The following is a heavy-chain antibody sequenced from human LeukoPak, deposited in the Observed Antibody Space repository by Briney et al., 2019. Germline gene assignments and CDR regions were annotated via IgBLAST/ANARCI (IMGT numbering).Heavy chain of an antibody. Sequence: ASVKVSCKASGYTFTSYGISWVRQAPGQGLEWMGWISAYNGNTNYAQKLQGRVTMTTDTSTSTAYMELRSLRSDDTAVYYCARAGGGCSSTSCYEGSWFDPWGQGTLVTVSS. CDR3: ARAGGGCSSTSCYEGSWFDP. J-gene: IGHJ5*02. D-gene: IGHD2-2*01. V-gene: IGHV1-18*01. CDR2: ISAYNGNT. CDR1: GYTFTSYG.